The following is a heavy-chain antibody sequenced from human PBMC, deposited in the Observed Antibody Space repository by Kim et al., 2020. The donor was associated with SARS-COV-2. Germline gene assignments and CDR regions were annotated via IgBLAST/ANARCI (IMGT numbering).Heavy chain of an antibody. V-gene: IGHV4-39*01. J-gene: IGHJ4*02. CDR3: ASGPEQVVPRYVY. D-gene: IGHD2-21*01. CDR1: GNSVRSSYYF. CDR2: VCYSGTI. Sequence: SETLSLTCSVSGNSVRSSYYFWGWIRQPPGKGLEYIGNVCYSGTISYNSSLKSRATILVDASENKLSLKLTSVTAADTALYFCASGPEQVVPRYVYWGQGVLVTVS.